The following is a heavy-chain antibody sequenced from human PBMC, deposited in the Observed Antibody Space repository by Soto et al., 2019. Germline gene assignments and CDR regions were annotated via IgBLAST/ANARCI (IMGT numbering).Heavy chain of an antibody. V-gene: IGHV3-15*07. J-gene: IGHJ3*02. Sequence: LRLSCAASGFTFSNAWMNWVRQAPGKGLEWVGRIKSKTDGGTTDYAAPVKGRFTISRDDSKNTLYLQMNSLKTEDTAVYYCTTDLPPGTTGTATDAFDIWGQGTMVTVSS. CDR1: GFTFSNAW. CDR3: TTDLPPGTTGTATDAFDI. D-gene: IGHD1-1*01. CDR2: IKSKTDGGTT.